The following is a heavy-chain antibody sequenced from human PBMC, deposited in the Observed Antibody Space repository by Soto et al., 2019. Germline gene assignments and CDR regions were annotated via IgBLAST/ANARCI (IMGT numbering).Heavy chain of an antibody. CDR1: GDSIGSYY. J-gene: IGHJ4*02. D-gene: IGHD3-22*01. CDR2: LYYGRSA. V-gene: IGHV4-59*01. Sequence: QVQLQESGPGLVKPSETLSLTCAVSGDSIGSYYCMWIRQPPGKGLESIGYLYYGRSANYNPSLKGRXTXSLXTSTNQCSLTLSSMTAADTAVYYCALRSMAVVPEYWGQGTLVTVSS. CDR3: ALRSMAVVPEY.